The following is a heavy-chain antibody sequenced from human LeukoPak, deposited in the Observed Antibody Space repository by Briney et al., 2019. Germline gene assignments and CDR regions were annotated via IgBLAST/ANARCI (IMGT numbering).Heavy chain of an antibody. CDR3: AREALVVVRGVIFDAFDI. Sequence: SETLSLTCAVYGGSFSGYYWTWIRQPPGKGLGWIGEINHRRSTKYSPSLKSRVTISVDTSKNQFSLKLSSVTAADTAVYYCAREALVVVRGVIFDAFDIWGQGTMVTVSS. CDR2: INHRRST. V-gene: IGHV4-34*01. J-gene: IGHJ3*02. CDR1: GGSFSGYY. D-gene: IGHD3-10*01.